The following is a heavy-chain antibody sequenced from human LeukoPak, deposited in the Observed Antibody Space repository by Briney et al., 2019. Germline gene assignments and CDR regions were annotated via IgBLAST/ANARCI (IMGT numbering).Heavy chain of an antibody. D-gene: IGHD4-23*01. CDR3: ARDGEFGGNSLTHDY. V-gene: IGHV1-2*06. CDR2: INPNSGGT. CDR1: GYTFTGYY. J-gene: IGHJ4*02. Sequence: ASVKVSCKASGYTFTGYYMHWVRQAPGQGLEWMGRINPNSGGTNHAQKFQGRVTMTRDTSISTAYMELSRLRSDDTAVYYCARDGEFGGNSLTHDYWGQGTLVTVSS.